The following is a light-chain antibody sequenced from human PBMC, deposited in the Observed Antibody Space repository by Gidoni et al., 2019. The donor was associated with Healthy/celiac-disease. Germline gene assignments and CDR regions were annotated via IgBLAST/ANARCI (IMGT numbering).Light chain of an antibody. V-gene: IGKV1-33*01. Sequence: DIQMTQSPSSQSASVGARVTITCQASQDISNYLNWYQQKPGKAPKLLIYDASNLETGVPSRFSGSGSGTDFTFTISSLQPEDIATYYCQQYDNLPLTFGGGTKVEIK. J-gene: IGKJ4*01. CDR1: QDISNY. CDR3: QQYDNLPLT. CDR2: DAS.